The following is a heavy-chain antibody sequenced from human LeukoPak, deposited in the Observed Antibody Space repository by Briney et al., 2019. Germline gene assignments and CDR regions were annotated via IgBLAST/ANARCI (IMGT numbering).Heavy chain of an antibody. CDR3: ARRSDRNNSPLRL. D-gene: IGHD2/OR15-2a*01. CDR2: INPSGST. V-gene: IGHV4-34*01. J-gene: IGHJ4*02. CDR1: GGSISSYY. Sequence: SETLSLTCTVSGGSISSYYWSWIRQPPGKGLEWIGEINPSGSTNYNPSLKSRVTMSVDTSKNQFSLGLISVTAADTAVYYCARRSDRNNSPLRLWSQGTLVTVSS.